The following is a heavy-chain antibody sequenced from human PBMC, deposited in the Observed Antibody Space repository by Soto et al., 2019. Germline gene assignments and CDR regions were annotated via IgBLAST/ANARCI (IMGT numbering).Heavy chain of an antibody. CDR3: ATLGGRAMVKIDY. CDR1: GGTFSSYA. V-gene: IGHV1-69*06. Sequence: QVQLVQSVAEVKKPRSSVKVSCKASGGTFSSYAISWVRQAPAQGLEWMRGIIPIFGTANYAQKFQGRVTITADKSTSAAYMELSSLRSEDTAVYYCATLGGRAMVKIDYLGQGTLVTVSS. D-gene: IGHD5-18*01. J-gene: IGHJ4*02. CDR2: IIPIFGTA.